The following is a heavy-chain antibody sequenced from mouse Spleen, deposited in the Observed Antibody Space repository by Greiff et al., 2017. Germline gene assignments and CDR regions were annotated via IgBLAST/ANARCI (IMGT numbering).Heavy chain of an antibody. V-gene: IGHV5-6*01. CDR3: ARHGAYYGYDAMDY. Sequence: EVKVVESGGDLVKPGGSLKLSCAASGFTFSSYGMSWVRQTPDKRLEWVATISSGGSYTYYPDSVKGRFTISRDNAKNTLYLQMSSLKSEDTAMYYCARHGAYYGYDAMDYWGQGTSVTVSS. CDR1: GFTFSSYG. J-gene: IGHJ4*01. D-gene: IGHD1-2*01. CDR2: ISSGGSYT.